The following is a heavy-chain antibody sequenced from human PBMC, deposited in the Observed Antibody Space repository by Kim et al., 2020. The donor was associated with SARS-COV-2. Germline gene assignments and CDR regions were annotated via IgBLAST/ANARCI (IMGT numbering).Heavy chain of an antibody. D-gene: IGHD5-12*01. V-gene: IGHV1-3*01. CDR1: GYTFTSYA. CDR3: ARDGENYSGYEYPNWFDP. J-gene: IGHJ5*02. CDR2: INAGNGNT. Sequence: ASVKVSCKASGYTFTSYAMHWVRQAPGQRLEWMGWINAGNGNTKYSQKFQGRVTITRDTSASTAYMELSSLRSEDTAVYYCARDGENYSGYEYPNWFDPWGQGTLVTVSS.